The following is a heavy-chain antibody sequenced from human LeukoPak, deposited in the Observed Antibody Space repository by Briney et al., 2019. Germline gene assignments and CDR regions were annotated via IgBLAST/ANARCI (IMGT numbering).Heavy chain of an antibody. CDR2: ISWNSGSI. CDR1: GFTFDDYA. CDR3: AKDSSGYYGRGAFDI. J-gene: IGHJ3*02. V-gene: IGHV3-9*01. D-gene: IGHD3-22*01. Sequence: PGGSLRLSCAASGFTFDDYAMHWVRQAPGKGLEWVSGISWNSGSIGYADSVKGRFTISRDNAKNSLYLQMNSLRAEDTALYYCAKDSSGYYGRGAFDIWGQGIMVTVSS.